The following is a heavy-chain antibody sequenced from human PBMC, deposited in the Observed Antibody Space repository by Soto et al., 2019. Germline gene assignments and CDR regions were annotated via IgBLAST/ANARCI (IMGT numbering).Heavy chain of an antibody. CDR3: ARRQQLAYYYYGMDV. V-gene: IGHV3-48*02. CDR1: GFTFSSYS. CDR2: ISSSSSTI. D-gene: IGHD6-13*01. J-gene: IGHJ6*02. Sequence: EVQLVESGGGLVQPGGSLRLSCAASGFTFSSYSMNWVRQAPGKGLEWVSYISSSSSTIYYADSVKGRFTISRDNAKNSLYLQMNSLRDEDTAVYYCARRQQLAYYYYGMDVWGQGTTVTVSS.